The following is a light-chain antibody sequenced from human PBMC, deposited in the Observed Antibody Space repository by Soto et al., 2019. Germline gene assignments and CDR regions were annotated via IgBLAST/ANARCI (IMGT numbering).Light chain of an antibody. CDR3: QQYGCSPLT. CDR2: GAS. CDR1: QSVSSSY. Sequence: EIVLTQSPGTLSLSPGERATLSCRASQSVSSSYLAGYQQKPGQAPRLLIYGASSRATGIPDRLSGSGSGTDFNLTITSLQPDAFDVYYYQQYGCSPLTFGGGTKVEIK. J-gene: IGKJ4*01. V-gene: IGKV3-20*01.